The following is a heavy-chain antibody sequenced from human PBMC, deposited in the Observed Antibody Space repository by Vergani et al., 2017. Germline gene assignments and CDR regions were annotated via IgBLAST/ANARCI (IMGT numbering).Heavy chain of an antibody. Sequence: QVTLKESGPVLVKPTETLTLTCTVSGFSLSNARMGVSWIRQPPGKALEWLAHIFSNDEKSYSTSLKSRLTIPKDTSKSQVVLTMTNMDPVDTATYYCARTPRSSWYDWYFDLWGRGTLVTVSS. CDR1: GFSLSNARMG. D-gene: IGHD6-13*01. V-gene: IGHV2-26*01. CDR3: ARTPRSSWYDWYFDL. CDR2: IFSNDEK. J-gene: IGHJ2*01.